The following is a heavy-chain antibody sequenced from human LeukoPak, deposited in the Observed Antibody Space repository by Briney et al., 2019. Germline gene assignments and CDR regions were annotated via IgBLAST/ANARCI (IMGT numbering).Heavy chain of an antibody. J-gene: IGHJ3*02. CDR3: ARDRGSSSWGYDAFDI. D-gene: IGHD6-13*01. CDR2: ITNDGSST. CDR1: GLTFSSHW. Sequence: GGSLRLSCAASGLTFSSHWMHWVRQAPGKGLVWVSRITNDGSSTTYADSVKGRFTISRDNAKNSLYLQMNSLRDEDTAVYYCARDRGSSSWGYDAFDIWGQGTMVTVSS. V-gene: IGHV3-74*01.